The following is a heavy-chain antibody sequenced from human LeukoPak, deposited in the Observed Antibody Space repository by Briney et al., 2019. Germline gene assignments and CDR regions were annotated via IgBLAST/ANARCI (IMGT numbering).Heavy chain of an antibody. CDR1: GFTFSDYY. D-gene: IGHD3-10*01. J-gene: IGHJ4*02. CDR2: ISSSGSTI. V-gene: IGHV3-11*01. CDR3: AREVQLLWFGESPHFDY. Sequence: PGGSLRLSCAASGFTFSDYYMSWIRQAPGKGLEWVSYISSSGSTIYYADSVKGRFTISRDNAKNSLYLQMNSLRAEDTAVYYCAREVQLLWFGESPHFDYWGQGTLVTVSS.